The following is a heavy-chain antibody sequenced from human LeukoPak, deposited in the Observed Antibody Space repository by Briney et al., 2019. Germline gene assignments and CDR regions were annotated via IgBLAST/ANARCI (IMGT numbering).Heavy chain of an antibody. V-gene: IGHV1-24*01. CDR3: ATAFRLHNCTNGVCLYSTNNWFDP. J-gene: IGHJ5*02. CDR1: GYTLTELS. CDR2: FDPEDGET. Sequence: ASVKVSCKVSGYTLTELSMHWVRQAPGKGLEWMGGFDPEDGETIYAQKFQGRVTMTEDTSTDTAYMELSSLRSEDTAVYYCATAFRLHNCTNGVCLYSTNNWFDPWGQGTLVTVSS. D-gene: IGHD2-8*01.